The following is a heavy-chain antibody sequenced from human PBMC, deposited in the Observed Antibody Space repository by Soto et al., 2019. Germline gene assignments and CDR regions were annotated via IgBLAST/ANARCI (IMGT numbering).Heavy chain of an antibody. CDR1: GGSISSSSYY. J-gene: IGHJ6*03. CDR2: IYYSGST. CDR3: ARTPSDPRYGVYYMDV. V-gene: IGHV4-39*01. D-gene: IGHD4-17*01. Sequence: PSETLSLTCTVSGGSISSSSYYWGWIRQPPGKGLEWIGSIYYSGSTYYNPSLKSRVTISVDTSKNQFSLKLSSVTAADTAVYYCARTPSDPRYGVYYMDVWGKGTTVTVSS.